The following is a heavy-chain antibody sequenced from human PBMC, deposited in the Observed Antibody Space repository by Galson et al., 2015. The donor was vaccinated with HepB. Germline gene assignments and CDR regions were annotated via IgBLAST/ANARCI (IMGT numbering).Heavy chain of an antibody. Sequence: SLRLSCAASGFTFSGSAMHWVRQASGKGLEWVGRIRSKANSYATAYAASVKGRFTISRDDSKNTAYLQMNSLKTEDTAVYYCTRHAVGSGSYYKDYYYMDVWGKGTTVTVSS. J-gene: IGHJ6*03. V-gene: IGHV3-73*01. CDR2: IRSKANSYAT. CDR3: TRHAVGSGSYYKDYYYMDV. D-gene: IGHD3-10*01. CDR1: GFTFSGSA.